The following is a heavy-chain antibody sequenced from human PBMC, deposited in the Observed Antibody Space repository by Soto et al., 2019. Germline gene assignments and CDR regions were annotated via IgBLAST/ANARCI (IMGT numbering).Heavy chain of an antibody. CDR2: IYYSGST. D-gene: IGHD5-18*01. Sequence: QLQLQESGPGLVKPSETLSLTCTVSGGSISSSSYYWGWIRQPPGKGLEWIGSIYYSGSTYYNPSLTSRATISVDTSKNQFSLKLSSVTAADTAVYYCARLKDTAMVTGCFDYWGQGTLVTVSS. J-gene: IGHJ4*02. CDR3: ARLKDTAMVTGCFDY. V-gene: IGHV4-39*01. CDR1: GGSISSSSYY.